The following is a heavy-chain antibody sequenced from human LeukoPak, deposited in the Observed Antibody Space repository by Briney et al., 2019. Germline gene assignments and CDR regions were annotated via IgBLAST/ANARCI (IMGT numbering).Heavy chain of an antibody. CDR1: GYTFTSYG. V-gene: IGHV1-18*01. CDR3: ARRGHSSGWKPFDY. J-gene: IGHJ4*02. CDR2: ISAYNGNT. Sequence: ASVKVSCKASGYTFTSYGISWVRQAPGQGLEWMGWISAYNGNTNYARKLQGRVTMTTDTSTSTAYMELRSLRSDDTAVYYCARRGHSSGWKPFDYWGQGTLVTVSS. D-gene: IGHD6-19*01.